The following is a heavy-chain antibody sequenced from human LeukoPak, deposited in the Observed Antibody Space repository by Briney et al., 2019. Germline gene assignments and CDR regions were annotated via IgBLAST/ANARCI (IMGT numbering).Heavy chain of an antibody. CDR1: GFTFSSYG. D-gene: IGHD1-26*01. J-gene: IGHJ4*02. CDR2: IRYDGSNK. V-gene: IGHV3-30*02. CDR3: AKDLVGGSYYFDY. Sequence: PGGSLRPSCAASGFTFSSYGMHWVRQAPGKGLEWVAFIRYDGSNKYYADSVKGRFTISRDNSKNTLYLQMNSLRAEDTAVYYCAKDLVGGSYYFDYWGQGTLVTVSS.